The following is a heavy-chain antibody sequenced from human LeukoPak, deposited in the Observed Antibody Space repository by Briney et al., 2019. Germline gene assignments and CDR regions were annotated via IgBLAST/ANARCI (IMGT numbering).Heavy chain of an antibody. CDR2: IYYSGST. Sequence: SETLSLTCTVSGGSISSASYYWSWIRQPPGKGLEWIGYIYYSGSTNYNPSLKSRVTISVDTSKNQFSLKLSSVTAADTAVFYCARTLYNWNEYYYYYMDVWGKGTTVTISS. CDR1: GGSISSASYY. D-gene: IGHD1-20*01. CDR3: ARTLYNWNEYYYYYMDV. V-gene: IGHV4-61*01. J-gene: IGHJ6*03.